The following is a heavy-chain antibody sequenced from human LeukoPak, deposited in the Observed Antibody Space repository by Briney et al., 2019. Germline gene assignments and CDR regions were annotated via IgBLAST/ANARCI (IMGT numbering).Heavy chain of an antibody. J-gene: IGHJ4*02. V-gene: IGHV1-69*05. CDR3: ASGYSYGYVGY. Sequence: GSSVKVSCKASGGTFTSYAISWVRQAPGQGLEWMGGIIPIFGTANYAQKFQGRVTITTDESTSTAYMELSSLRSEDTAVYYCASGYSYGYVGYWGQGTLVTVSS. CDR2: IIPIFGTA. CDR1: GGTFTSYA. D-gene: IGHD5-18*01.